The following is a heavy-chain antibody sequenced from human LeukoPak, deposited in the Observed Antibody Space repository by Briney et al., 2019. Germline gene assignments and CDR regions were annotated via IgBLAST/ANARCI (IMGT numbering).Heavy chain of an antibody. V-gene: IGHV4-39*07. J-gene: IGHJ4*02. D-gene: IGHD6-6*01. CDR2: IYYSGST. CDR3: ARGPDGIAAPFDY. CDR1: GGSISSSSYY. Sequence: PSETLSLTCTVSGGSISSSSYYWGWIRQPPGKGLEWIGSIYYSGSTYYNPSLKSRVTISVDTSKNQFSLKLSSVTAADTAVYYCARGPDGIAAPFDYWGQGTLVTVSS.